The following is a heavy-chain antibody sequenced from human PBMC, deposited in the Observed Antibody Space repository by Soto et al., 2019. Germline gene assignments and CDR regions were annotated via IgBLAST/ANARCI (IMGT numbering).Heavy chain of an antibody. CDR1: GDSVSSNSAA. Sequence: SQTLSLTCAISGDSVSSNSAAWNWIRQSPSRGLEWLGRTYYRSKWYNDYAVSAKSRLTINPDTSKHQFSLQLNSVTPEDTAVYYCAGSFSGRGGMDVWGQGTSVTVSS. V-gene: IGHV6-1*01. J-gene: IGHJ6*02. CDR3: AGSFSGRGGMDV. D-gene: IGHD3-10*01. CDR2: TYYRSKWYN.